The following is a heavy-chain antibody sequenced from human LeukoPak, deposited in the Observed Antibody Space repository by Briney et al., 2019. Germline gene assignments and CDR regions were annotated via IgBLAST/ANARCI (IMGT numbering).Heavy chain of an antibody. CDR1: GFTFSSYS. Sequence: GGSLRLSCAASGFTFSSYSMNWVRQAPGKGLEWVSSISSSSSYIYYADSVKGRFTISRDNAKNSLYLQMNSLRAEDTAVYYCARAPTYDFWSGPTFYYYYGMDVWGQGTTVTVSS. D-gene: IGHD3-3*01. V-gene: IGHV3-21*01. CDR2: ISSSSSYI. CDR3: ARAPTYDFWSGPTFYYYYGMDV. J-gene: IGHJ6*02.